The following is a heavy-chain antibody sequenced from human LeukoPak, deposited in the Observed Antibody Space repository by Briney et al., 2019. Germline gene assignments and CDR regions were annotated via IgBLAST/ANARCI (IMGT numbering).Heavy chain of an antibody. V-gene: IGHV4-38-2*02. D-gene: IGHD1-26*01. CDR3: AREVPRLVGPTRVDY. J-gene: IGHJ4*02. Sequence: SETLSLTCTVSGYSINNGYSWGWIRQPPGKGLEWIGSIYHSGDTYYSPSLKSRVTISIDTSKNQFSLKLYSVTAADTAVYYCAREVPRLVGPTRVDYWGQGTLVTVSS. CDR1: GYSINNGYS. CDR2: IYHSGDT.